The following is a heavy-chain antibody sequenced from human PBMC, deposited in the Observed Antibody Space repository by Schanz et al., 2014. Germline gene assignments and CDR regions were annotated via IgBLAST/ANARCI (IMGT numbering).Heavy chain of an antibody. Sequence: QAQLMESGGGVVQPGTSLILSCSVSGFSLNTYGIHWFRQPAGKGLEWVAVIWNNGVTKYYADSVRGRFTISRDRFQNTLYLRMSSLRAEHTAVYYCARPRFDYGEVDYWGQGTLVTVSS. CDR1: GFSLNTYG. D-gene: IGHD4-17*01. CDR3: ARPRFDYGEVDY. V-gene: IGHV3-33*01. J-gene: IGHJ4*02. CDR2: IWNNGVTK.